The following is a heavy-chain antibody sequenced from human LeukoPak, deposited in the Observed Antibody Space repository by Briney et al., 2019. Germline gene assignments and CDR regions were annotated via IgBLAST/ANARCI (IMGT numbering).Heavy chain of an antibody. CDR1: GVTFSSYG. D-gene: IGHD3-9*01. CDR3: AETGPTDF. V-gene: IGHV3-30*03. CDR2: ISHDGTNI. J-gene: IGHJ4*02. Sequence: GRSLRLSCAASGVTFSSYGMHWGRQAPGKGLEWVAAISHDGTNIHYAESVKGRFTISRDNSKNMLYLQMNRLRAEDTALYYCAETGPTDFWGQGTLVTVSS.